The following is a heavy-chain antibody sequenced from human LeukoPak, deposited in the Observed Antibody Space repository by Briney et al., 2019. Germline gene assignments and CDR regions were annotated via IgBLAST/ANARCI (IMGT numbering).Heavy chain of an antibody. J-gene: IGHJ4*02. CDR1: GYSFTSYD. D-gene: IGHD1-26*01. Sequence: ASVKVSCKASGYSFTSYDINWVRQATGQGLEWVGWVSPNSGNAGYEQKFQGRVTMTRNISISTAYMELSSLRSEDTAVYYCARGTMMGATTADYWGQGTLVTVSS. CDR2: VSPNSGNA. V-gene: IGHV1-8*01. CDR3: ARGTMMGATTADY.